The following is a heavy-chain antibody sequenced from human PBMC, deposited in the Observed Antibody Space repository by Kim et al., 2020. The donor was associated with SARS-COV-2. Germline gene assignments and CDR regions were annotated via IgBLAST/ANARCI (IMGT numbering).Heavy chain of an antibody. J-gene: IGHJ4*01. CDR1: GFTFSNYA. D-gene: IGHD2-8*01. CDR2: VSDDGHST. CDR3: VKGHANVPRTFHFDC. V-gene: IGHV3-64D*09. Sequence: GGSLRLSCSASGFTFSNYALHWVRQAPGKGLEYVSTVSDDGHSTYYADSLKGRFIVSRDNSKNAVYLQMSSVETEDTAVYYCVKGHANVPRTFHFDCWG.